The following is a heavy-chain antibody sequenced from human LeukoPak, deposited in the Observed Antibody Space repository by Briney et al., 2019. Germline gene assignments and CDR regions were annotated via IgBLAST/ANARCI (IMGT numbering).Heavy chain of an antibody. J-gene: IGHJ4*02. V-gene: IGHV1-18*01. CDR2: ISAYNGNT. CDR1: GYTFTSYG. Sequence: ASVKVSCKASGYTFTSYGIGWVRQAPGQGLEWMGWISAYNGNTNYAQKLQGRVTMTTDTSTSTAYMELRSLRSDDTAVYYCARVVLRYFDWLFLPYYFDYWGQGTLVTVSS. D-gene: IGHD3-9*01. CDR3: ARVVLRYFDWLFLPYYFDY.